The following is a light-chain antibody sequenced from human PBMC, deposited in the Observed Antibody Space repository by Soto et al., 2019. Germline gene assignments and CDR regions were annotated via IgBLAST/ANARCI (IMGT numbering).Light chain of an antibody. CDR2: AAS. V-gene: IGKV1-39*01. CDR3: QQSHSTPIT. CDR1: QTINSRY. J-gene: IGKJ5*01. Sequence: DIQMTQSPSSLSASLGDRVTITCRASQTINSRYLNWYQHKPGKAPKLLIYAASSLQTGVPARFSGSGSGTDFSLTISSLQPEDFATYYCQQSHSTPITFGQGTRLEIK.